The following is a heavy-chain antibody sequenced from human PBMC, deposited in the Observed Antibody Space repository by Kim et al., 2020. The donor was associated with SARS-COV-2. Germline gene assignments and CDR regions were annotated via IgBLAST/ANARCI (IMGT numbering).Heavy chain of an antibody. Sequence: SETLSLTCAVSGGSISSGGYSWSWIRQPPGKGLEWIGYTYHSGSTYYNPSLKSRVTISVDRSKNQFSLKLSSVTAADTAVYYCARVGYDLLSTGGFDPGGQGTLFTDSS. D-gene: IGHD3-9*01. CDR2: TYHSGST. J-gene: IGHJ5*02. CDR3: ARVGYDLLSTGGFDP. CDR1: GGSISSGGYS. V-gene: IGHV4-30-2*01.